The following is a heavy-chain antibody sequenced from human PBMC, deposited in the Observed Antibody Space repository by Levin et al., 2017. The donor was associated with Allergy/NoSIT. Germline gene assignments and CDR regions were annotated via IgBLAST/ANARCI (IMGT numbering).Heavy chain of an antibody. CDR2: ISFDGSYK. J-gene: IGHJ4*02. V-gene: IGHV3-30*14. Sequence: GESLKISCAASGFTFSSYAMHWVRQAPGKGLEWVAVISFDGSYKEHADSVKGRFNVSRDSSKKTLYLQMNSLRTDDTGVYYCARDLRAATPGEVHVWGQGTLVTVSS. CDR3: ARDLRAATPGEVHV. CDR1: GFTFSSYA. D-gene: IGHD6-25*01.